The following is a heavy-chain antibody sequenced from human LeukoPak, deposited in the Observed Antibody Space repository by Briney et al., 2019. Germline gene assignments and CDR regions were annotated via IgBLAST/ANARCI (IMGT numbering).Heavy chain of an antibody. V-gene: IGHV4-59*12. CDR3: ARANYGSGANDAFDI. D-gene: IGHD3-10*01. J-gene: IGHJ3*02. CDR2: IYYIGST. Sequence: PSETLSLTCTVSGGSISGYYWSWTRQPPGKGLEYIGYIYYIGSTNYNPSLKSRVTLSVDTSKNQFSLKLSSVTAADTAVYYCARANYGSGANDAFDIWGQGTMVTVSS. CDR1: GGSISGYY.